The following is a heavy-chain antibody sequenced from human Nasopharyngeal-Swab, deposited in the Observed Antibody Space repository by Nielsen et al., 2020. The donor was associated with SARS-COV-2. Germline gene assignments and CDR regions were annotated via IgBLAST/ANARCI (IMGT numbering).Heavy chain of an antibody. CDR2: ISTGPTVI. Sequence: WIRQPPEKGLEWLSYISTGPTVIYYADSVKGRFTISRDNAKNSLYLQMNSLRVGDTAVYYCASGTYYGSYDSWGQGTLVTVSS. CDR3: ASGTYYGSYDS. V-gene: IGHV3-48*01. D-gene: IGHD3-16*01. J-gene: IGHJ5*02.